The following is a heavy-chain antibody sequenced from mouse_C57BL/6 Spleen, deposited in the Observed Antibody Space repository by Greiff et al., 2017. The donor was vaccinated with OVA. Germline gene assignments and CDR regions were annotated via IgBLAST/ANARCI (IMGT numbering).Heavy chain of an antibody. J-gene: IGHJ1*03. V-gene: IGHV14-4*01. D-gene: IGHD1-1*01. CDR2: IDPENGDT. CDR3: TISTGVATNWYLGG. CDR1: GFNIKDDY. Sequence: VQLQQSGAELVRPGASVKLSCTASGFNIKDDYMHWVKQRPEQGLEWIGWIDPENGDTEYASKFQGKATITADTSSNPAYLQLSSLTSEDTAVYYCTISTGVATNWYLGGWGTGTTVTGPS.